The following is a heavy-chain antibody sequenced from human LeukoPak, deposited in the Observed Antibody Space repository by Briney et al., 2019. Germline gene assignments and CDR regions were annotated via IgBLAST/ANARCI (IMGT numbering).Heavy chain of an antibody. Sequence: SETLSLTCTVSGGSISSYYWSWIRQPPGKGLEWIGYIYYSGSTNYNPSLKSRVTISVDTSKNQFSLKLSSVTAADTAVYYCARPTIFEYYFDFWGQGTLVTVSS. D-gene: IGHD3-9*01. J-gene: IGHJ4*02. CDR1: GGSISSYY. V-gene: IGHV4-59*12. CDR3: ARPTIFEYYFDF. CDR2: IYYSGST.